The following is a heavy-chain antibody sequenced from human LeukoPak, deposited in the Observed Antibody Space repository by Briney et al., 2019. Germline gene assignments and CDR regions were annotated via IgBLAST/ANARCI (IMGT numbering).Heavy chain of an antibody. D-gene: IGHD2-15*01. J-gene: IGHJ4*02. CDR3: ARESWDCSGGSCYTWI. CDR1: GGSISSGSYY. Sequence: SETLSLTCTVSGGSISSGSYYWSWIRQPAGKGLEWIGRIYTSGCTNYNPSLKSRVTISVDTSKNQFSLKLSSVTAADTAVYYCARESWDCSGGSCYTWIWGQGTLVTVSS. CDR2: IYTSGCT. V-gene: IGHV4-61*02.